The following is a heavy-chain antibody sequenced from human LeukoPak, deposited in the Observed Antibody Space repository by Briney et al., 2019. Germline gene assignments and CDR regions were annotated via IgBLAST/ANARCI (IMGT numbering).Heavy chain of an antibody. D-gene: IGHD2-2*01. Sequence: ASVKVSCKASGYTFTRYSISWVRQAPGQGPEWMGWISVYNGNTNYAQKLQGRVTMTTDTSTSTAYMELRSLRSDDTAVYYCARGGFRYCSSTSCYGYWGQGTLVTVSS. CDR3: ARGGFRYCSSTSCYGY. CDR1: GYTFTRYS. J-gene: IGHJ4*02. CDR2: ISVYNGNT. V-gene: IGHV1-18*01.